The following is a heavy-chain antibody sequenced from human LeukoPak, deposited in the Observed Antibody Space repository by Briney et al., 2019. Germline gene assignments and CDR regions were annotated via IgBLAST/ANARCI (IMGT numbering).Heavy chain of an antibody. CDR1: GFTFSSYA. CDR3: ARARGMDDYGDFRIK. Sequence: GGSLRLSCAASGFTFSSYAMSWIRQAPGKGLEWVSYISSSSSYTNYADSVKGRFTISRDNAKNSLSLQMNGLRAEDTAVYYCARARGMDDYGDFRIKWGQGTLVTVSS. CDR2: ISSSSSYT. V-gene: IGHV3-11*06. J-gene: IGHJ4*02. D-gene: IGHD4-17*01.